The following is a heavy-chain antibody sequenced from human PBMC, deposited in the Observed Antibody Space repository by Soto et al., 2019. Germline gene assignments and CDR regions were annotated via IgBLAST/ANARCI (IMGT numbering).Heavy chain of an antibody. Sequence: SETLSLTCTVSGGSISSSSYYWGWIRQPPGKGLEWIGSIYYSGSTYYNPSLKSRVTISVDTSKNQFSLKLSSVTAADTAVYYCASDGAVAVEDYYYGMDVWGQGXTVTVSS. CDR1: GGSISSSSYY. V-gene: IGHV4-39*01. CDR3: ASDGAVAVEDYYYGMDV. J-gene: IGHJ6*02. D-gene: IGHD6-19*01. CDR2: IYYSGST.